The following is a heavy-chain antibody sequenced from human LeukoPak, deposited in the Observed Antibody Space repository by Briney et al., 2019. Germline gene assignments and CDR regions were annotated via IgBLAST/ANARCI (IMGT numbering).Heavy chain of an antibody. V-gene: IGHV3-43*01. CDR3: AKDGGYSRYYYYYMDV. J-gene: IGHJ6*03. Sequence: GGSLRLSCAASGFTFDDYTMHWVRQAPGKGLEWVSLISWDGGSTYYADSVEGRFTISRDNSKNSLYLQMNSLRTEDTALYYCAKDGGYSRYYYYYMDVWGKGTTVTVSS. D-gene: IGHD3-10*01. CDR1: GFTFDDYT. CDR2: ISWDGGST.